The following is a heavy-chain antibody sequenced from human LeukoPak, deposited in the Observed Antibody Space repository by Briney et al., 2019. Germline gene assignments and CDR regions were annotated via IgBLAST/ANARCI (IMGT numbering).Heavy chain of an antibody. J-gene: IGHJ4*02. D-gene: IGHD6-13*01. CDR1: GGSINSTGYF. Sequence: PSETLSLTCDVSGGSINSTGYFWGWIRQSPGKGLEWIGAIYYTGDAYFNPSHRSRANMAVDTSENRFSLNLRSVTAADTAIYYCARRRSWPEFDYWGQGTLVTVSS. CDR3: ARRRSWPEFDY. V-gene: IGHV4-39*01. CDR2: IYYTGDA.